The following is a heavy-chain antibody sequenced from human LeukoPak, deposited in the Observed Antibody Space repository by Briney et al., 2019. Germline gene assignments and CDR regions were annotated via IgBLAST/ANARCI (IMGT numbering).Heavy chain of an antibody. Sequence: PSETLSLTCTVSGGSISTTGVYWGWIRQTPGKGLEWIGSLYYRGTTYYNPSLKSRVTISVDTSKKNLSLSLTSVTAADTAVYFCARSRAYYDPFDLWGQGTLVAVSS. J-gene: IGHJ4*02. D-gene: IGHD4/OR15-4a*01. V-gene: IGHV4-39*02. CDR3: ARSRAYYDPFDL. CDR2: LYYRGTT. CDR1: GGSISTTGVY.